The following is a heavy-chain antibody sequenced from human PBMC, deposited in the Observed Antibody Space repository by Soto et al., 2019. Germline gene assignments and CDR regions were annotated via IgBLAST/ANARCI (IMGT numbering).Heavy chain of an antibody. CDR3: ARARYSYGLDY. CDR1: GFSFSTYA. Sequence: EVQLVESGGGLVQPGGSLRLSCAASGFSFSTYAMYWVRQAPGKGLEYISVISSSGGSTYYANSVRGRFTIARDNAKNTLYLQMGSVGVEDMAVYYCARARYSYGLDYWGQGTLVTVSS. D-gene: IGHD5-18*01. J-gene: IGHJ4*02. V-gene: IGHV3-64*01. CDR2: ISSSGGST.